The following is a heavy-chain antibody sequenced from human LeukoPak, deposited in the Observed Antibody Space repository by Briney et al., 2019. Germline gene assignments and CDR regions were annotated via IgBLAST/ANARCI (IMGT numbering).Heavy chain of an antibody. CDR1: RGSLRRSS. J-gene: IGHJ3*02. V-gene: IGHV4-4*07. Sequence: SETLSLTCSISRGSLRRSSWTWIRQSAGKERDGMGLVLTIGTAFYNPSRMSRATISLDTSKFQVSLYVTSVTAAETAVYYCTRVSYFAFWSGSSSSPPGDAFDIWGQGTMVIVSS. D-gene: IGHD3-3*01. CDR3: TRVSYFAFWSGSSSSPPGDAFDI. CDR2: VLTIGTA.